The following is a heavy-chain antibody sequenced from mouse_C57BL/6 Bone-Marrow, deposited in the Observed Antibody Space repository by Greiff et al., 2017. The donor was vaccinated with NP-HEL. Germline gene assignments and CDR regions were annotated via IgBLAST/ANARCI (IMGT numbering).Heavy chain of an antibody. V-gene: IGHV1-64*01. CDR3: AREGRNYYGLDWYFDV. CDR1: GYTFTSYW. J-gene: IGHJ1*03. D-gene: IGHD1-1*01. Sequence: QVQLKQPGAELVKPGASVKLSCKASGYTFTSYWMHWVKQRPGQGLEWIGMIHPNSGSTNYNEKFKSKATLTVDKSSSTAYMQLSSLTSEDSAVYYCAREGRNYYGLDWYFDVWGTGTTVTVSS. CDR2: IHPNSGST.